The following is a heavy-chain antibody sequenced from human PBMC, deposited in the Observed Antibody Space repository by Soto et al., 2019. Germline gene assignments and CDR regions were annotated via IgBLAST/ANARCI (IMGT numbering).Heavy chain of an antibody. CDR2: FDPEDGET. CDR1: GHTLSELS. CDR3: VAGGTRWLHSPFDY. J-gene: IGHJ4*02. D-gene: IGHD1-1*01. V-gene: IGHV1-24*01. Sequence: QVQLVQSGAEGKKPGASVKVSCKVSGHTLSELSMHWVRQAPGKGLEWMGGFDPEDGETISAQKFQGRVTMTEDTSTDSTYMELSSLRSEYTAVYYCVAGGTRWLHSPFDYWGQGTLVTISS.